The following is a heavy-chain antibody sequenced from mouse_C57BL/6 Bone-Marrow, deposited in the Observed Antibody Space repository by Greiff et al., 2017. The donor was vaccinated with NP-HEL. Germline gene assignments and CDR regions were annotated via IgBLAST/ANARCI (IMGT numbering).Heavy chain of an antibody. Sequence: EVMLVESVAELVRPGASVKLSCTASGFNIKNTYMHWVKQRPEQGLEWIGRIDPANGNTKYAPKFQGKATITADTSSNTAYLQLSSLTSEDTAIYYCANSPGGYYGTQEAWFAYWGQGTLVTVSA. CDR1: GFNIKNTY. D-gene: IGHD1-1*01. CDR3: ANSPGGYYGTQEAWFAY. J-gene: IGHJ3*01. V-gene: IGHV14-3*01. CDR2: IDPANGNT.